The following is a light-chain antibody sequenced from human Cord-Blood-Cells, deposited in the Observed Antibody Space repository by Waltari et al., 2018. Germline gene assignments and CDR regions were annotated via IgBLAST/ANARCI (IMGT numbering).Light chain of an antibody. CDR1: QSVLYSSNNKNY. J-gene: IGKJ4*01. CDR2: WAS. CDR3: QQYYSTPLT. Sequence: DIVMTQSPDSLAVSLVERATITCTSSQSVLYSSNNKNYLAWYQQKPGQPPKLLIYWASTRESGVPDRFSGSGSGTDFTFTISSLQAEDVAVYYCQQYYSTPLTFGGGTKVEIK. V-gene: IGKV4-1*01.